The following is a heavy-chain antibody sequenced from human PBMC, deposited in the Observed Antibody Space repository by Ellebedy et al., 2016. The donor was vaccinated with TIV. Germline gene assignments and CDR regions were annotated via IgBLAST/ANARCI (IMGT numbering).Heavy chain of an antibody. CDR2: IYSTGST. V-gene: IGHV4-61*02. CDR1: GGSISDGDYY. J-gene: IGHJ6*02. Sequence: MPSETLSLTCTVSGGSISDGDYYWDWIRQPAGRGLEWIGRIYSTGSTNYNPSLKSRVSMSIDTSTNQFSLRLRSVTAADTAVYYCARDRDREVSDVWGQGTTVTVSS. CDR3: ARDRDREVSDV. D-gene: IGHD5/OR15-5a*01.